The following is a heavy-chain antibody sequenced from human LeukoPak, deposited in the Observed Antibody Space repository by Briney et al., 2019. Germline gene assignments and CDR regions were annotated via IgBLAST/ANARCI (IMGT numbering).Heavy chain of an antibody. CDR1: GFTFSSYW. V-gene: IGHV3-48*02. CDR3: ASSGSYRFDY. J-gene: IGHJ4*02. Sequence: GGSLRLSSAASGFTFSSYWMNWVRQASGKGLEWVSHITASGTAMFYADSVKGRFTISRDNAKNSLYLQMNSLRDEDTAVYYCASSGSYRFDYWGQGTLVTVSS. D-gene: IGHD1-26*01. CDR2: ITASGTAM.